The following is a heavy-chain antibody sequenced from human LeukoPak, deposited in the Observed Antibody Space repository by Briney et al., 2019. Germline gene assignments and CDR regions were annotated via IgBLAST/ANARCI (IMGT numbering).Heavy chain of an antibody. CDR1: GFTFSSYW. V-gene: IGHV3-74*01. D-gene: IGHD3-10*01. CDR2: INSDGSST. CDR3: ARDKDCGRGRHFDY. J-gene: IGHJ4*02. Sequence: TGGSLRLSCAASGFTFSSYWMHWVRQAPGKGLGWVSRINSDGSSTSYADSVKGRFTISRDNANNTLYLQMNSLRAEDTGVYYCARDKDCGRGRHFDYWGQGTLVSVSS.